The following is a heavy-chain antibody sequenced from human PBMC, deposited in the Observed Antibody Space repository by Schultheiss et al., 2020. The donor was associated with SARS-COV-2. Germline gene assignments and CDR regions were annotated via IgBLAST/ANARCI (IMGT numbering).Heavy chain of an antibody. V-gene: IGHV3-66*03. CDR2: IYSCGST. Sequence: GGSLRLSCAASGFTFSAYSMNWVRQAPGKGLEWVSVIYSCGSTYYADSVKGRFTISRDNSKNTLYLQMNSLRAEDTAVYYCARENSQGVPAAISYYYYGMDVWGQGTTVTVSS. CDR1: GFTFSAYS. J-gene: IGHJ6*02. D-gene: IGHD2-2*01. CDR3: ARENSQGVPAAISYYYYGMDV.